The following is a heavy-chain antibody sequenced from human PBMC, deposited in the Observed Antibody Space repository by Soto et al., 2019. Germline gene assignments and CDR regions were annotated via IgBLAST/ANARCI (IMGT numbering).Heavy chain of an antibody. V-gene: IGHV1-69*09. Sequence: QVVLLQSGADVKEPGSSVNISCKTFGDVFSTDTINWVRQAPGQGLLWMGSIIPFLNLSNIEPTFVDRLNTTADESTGKAYLPPRDLTREVTAIYIWATLRAQSDHWGQGARTTVSS. J-gene: IGHJ5*02. CDR2: IIPFLNLS. CDR1: GDVFSTDT. CDR3: ATLRAQSDH.